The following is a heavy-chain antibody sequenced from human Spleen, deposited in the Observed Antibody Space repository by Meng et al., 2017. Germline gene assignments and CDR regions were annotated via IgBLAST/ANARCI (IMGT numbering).Heavy chain of an antibody. CDR1: GGPIITSGYY. Sequence: QPQLQESVPGLVKPSEALSLPCIVSGGPIITSGYYWGWIRQAPGKGLEWIGSVGHSGFTYYTPSVKSRITVSIDTSRSQFSLILTSVTAADTAVYYCVRSSAWVRTGFDPWGQGTLVTVSS. CDR3: VRSSAWVRTGFDP. V-gene: IGHV4-39*01. CDR2: VGHSGFT. J-gene: IGHJ5*02. D-gene: IGHD6-19*01.